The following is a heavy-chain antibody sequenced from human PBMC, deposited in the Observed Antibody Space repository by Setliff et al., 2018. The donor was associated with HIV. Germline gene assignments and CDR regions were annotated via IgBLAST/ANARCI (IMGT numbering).Heavy chain of an antibody. CDR2: ISAYDSNT. J-gene: IGHJ4*02. CDR3: ATGDHCSGGSCFLTMDY. Sequence: ASVKVSCKASGYTFTSYGISWVRQAPGQGLEWMGWISAYDSNTNYEHRLQGRVTMTTDTSTSTAYMELRGLISDDTAVYYCATGDHCSGGSCFLTMDYWGLGTLVTVSS. D-gene: IGHD2-15*01. CDR1: GYTFTSYG. V-gene: IGHV1-18*01.